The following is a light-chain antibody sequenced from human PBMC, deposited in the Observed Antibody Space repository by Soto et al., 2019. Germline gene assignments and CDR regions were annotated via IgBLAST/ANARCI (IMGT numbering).Light chain of an antibody. CDR1: NNDFASYDY. V-gene: IGLV2-8*01. J-gene: IGLJ3*02. Sequence: QSALTQPPSASGSPGQSVTISCTGTNNDFASYDYVSWYQQHPDKAPKLIIYEVFKRPSGVPDRFSGSKSGVTASLTVSGLQAEDEADYYCSSYGDTNNHVMFGGGTKLTVL. CDR2: EVF. CDR3: SSYGDTNNHVM.